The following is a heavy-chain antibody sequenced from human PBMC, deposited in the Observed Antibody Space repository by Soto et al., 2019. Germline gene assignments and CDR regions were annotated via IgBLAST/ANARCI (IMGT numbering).Heavy chain of an antibody. CDR1: GYTFSTYE. CDR2: MNPDNGNT. CDR3: ARGPRESGEWLLFDY. V-gene: IGHV1-8*01. J-gene: IGHJ4*02. D-gene: IGHD3-3*01. Sequence: ASVKVSCKASGYTFSTYEIDWVRRAAGQGLEWMGRMNPDNGNTGYAQKFQDRVTMTRNTSISTAYMELSSLRSDDTAVYYCARGPRESGEWLLFDYWGQGALVTVSS.